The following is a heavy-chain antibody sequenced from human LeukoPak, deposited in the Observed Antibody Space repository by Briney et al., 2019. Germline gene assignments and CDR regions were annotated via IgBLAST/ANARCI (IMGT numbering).Heavy chain of an antibody. Sequence: PGGSLRLSCAASGFTFSSYAMTWVRQAPGKGLGWVSAIGGSGDSTYYADSVKGRFTISRDNSKNTLYLQMNSLTAEDTAVYYCAKEADDWYPRPFDYWGQGTLVTVSS. CDR2: IGGSGDST. D-gene: IGHD3-9*01. V-gene: IGHV3-23*01. CDR3: AKEADDWYPRPFDY. CDR1: GFTFSSYA. J-gene: IGHJ4*02.